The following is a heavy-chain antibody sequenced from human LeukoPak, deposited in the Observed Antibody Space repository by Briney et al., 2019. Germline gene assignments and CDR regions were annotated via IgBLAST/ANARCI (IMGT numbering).Heavy chain of an antibody. CDR1: GGSISSSSYY. D-gene: IGHD2-2*01. CDR3: ARELDIVVVPAAIAYYYYYMDV. V-gene: IGHV4-61*02. J-gene: IGHJ6*03. CDR2: IYTSGST. Sequence: SETLSLTCTVSGGSISSSSYYWSWIRQPAGKGLEWIGRIYTSGSTNYNPSLKSRVTMSVDTSKNQFSLKLSSVTAADTAVYYCARELDIVVVPAAIAYYYYYMDVWGKGTTVTVSS.